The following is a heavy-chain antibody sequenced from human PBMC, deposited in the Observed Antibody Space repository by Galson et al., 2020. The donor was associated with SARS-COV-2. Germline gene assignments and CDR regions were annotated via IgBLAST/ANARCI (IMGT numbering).Heavy chain of an antibody. Sequence: ESGPTLVKPTQTLTLTCTFSGFSLSTSASGMCVSWIRQPPGRALEWLARIDWDDDKYYSTSLKTRLTISKDTSKNQVVLTMTNMDPVDTATYYCAGLQTQRLLTALYIWGQGIMVTVSS. CDR3: AGLQTQRLLTALYI. CDR1: GFSLSTSASGMC. D-gene: IGHD2-21*02. CDR2: IDWDDDK. V-gene: IGHV2-70*11. J-gene: IGHJ3*02.